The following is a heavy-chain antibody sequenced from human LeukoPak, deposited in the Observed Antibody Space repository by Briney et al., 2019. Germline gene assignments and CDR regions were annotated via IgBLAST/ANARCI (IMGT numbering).Heavy chain of an antibody. V-gene: IGHV3-11*01. CDR3: AKDPRVFPVRWFDP. CDR2: ISARSTTI. CDR1: GFTFGDYS. D-gene: IGHD4-17*01. Sequence: TGGSLRLSCAASGFTFGDYSMSWIRQAPGKGLEWVSYISARSTTIYYADSVRGRFTISRDNAKNSLYLQMNSLRAEDTAVYYCAKDPRVFPVRWFDPWGQGTLVTVSS. J-gene: IGHJ5*02.